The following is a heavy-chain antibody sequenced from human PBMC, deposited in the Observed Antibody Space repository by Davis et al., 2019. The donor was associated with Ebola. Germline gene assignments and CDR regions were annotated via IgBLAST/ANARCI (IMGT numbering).Heavy chain of an antibody. Sequence: ESLKISCTVSGVSIIDHYWSCIRQSPGKGLEWIGYIDYRGRSTYKPSLRSRITMSVDTSKNQFSLKLKSITAADTAVYYCARGGSPAMFKGVDEWGQGTLVTVAS. CDR2: IDYRGRS. CDR1: GVSIIDHY. J-gene: IGHJ4*02. CDR3: ARGGSPAMFKGVDE. V-gene: IGHV4-59*11. D-gene: IGHD2-2*01.